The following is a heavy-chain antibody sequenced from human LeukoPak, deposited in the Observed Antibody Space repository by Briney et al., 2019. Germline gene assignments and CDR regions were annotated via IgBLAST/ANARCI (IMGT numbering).Heavy chain of an antibody. CDR3: AKEALGYCSSTSCYGMDY. V-gene: IGHV3-23*01. CDR2: ISGSGGST. J-gene: IGHJ4*02. D-gene: IGHD2-2*01. Sequence: EGSLRLSCAASGFTFSSYAMSWVRQAPGKGLEWVSDISGSGGSTYYADSVKGRFTISRDNSKNTLYLQMSSLRAEDTAVYYCAKEALGYCSSTSCYGMDYWGQGTLVTVSS. CDR1: GFTFSSYA.